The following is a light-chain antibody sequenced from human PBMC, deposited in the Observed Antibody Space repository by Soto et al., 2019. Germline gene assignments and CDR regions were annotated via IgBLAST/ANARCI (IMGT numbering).Light chain of an antibody. CDR2: EVS. V-gene: IGLV2-8*01. Sequence: QSALTQPPSASGSPGQSVTISCTGTSSDVGGYNYVSWYQQHPGKAPELMIYEVSKRPSGVPDRFSGSKSGNTASLTVSGLQAEDEADYYCSSYAGGNNLVFGGGTKLTVL. CDR1: SSDVGGYNY. J-gene: IGLJ2*01. CDR3: SSYAGGNNLV.